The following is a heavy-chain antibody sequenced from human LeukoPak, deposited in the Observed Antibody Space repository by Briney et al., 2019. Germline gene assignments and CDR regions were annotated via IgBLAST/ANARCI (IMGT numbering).Heavy chain of an antibody. Sequence: GASVKVSCKASGYTFTSYYMHWVRQAPRQGLEWMGIINPSGGSTSYAQKFQGRVTMTRDTSTSTVYMELSSLRSEDTAVYYCARDARVNYYYDSSGYIDYWGQGTLVTVSS. CDR3: ARDARVNYYYDSSGYIDY. J-gene: IGHJ4*02. V-gene: IGHV1-46*01. CDR1: GYTFTSYY. CDR2: INPSGGST. D-gene: IGHD3-22*01.